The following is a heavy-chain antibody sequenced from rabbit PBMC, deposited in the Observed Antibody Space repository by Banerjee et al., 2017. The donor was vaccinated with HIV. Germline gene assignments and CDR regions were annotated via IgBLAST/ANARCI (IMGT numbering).Heavy chain of an antibody. J-gene: IGHJ6*01. CDR3: ARDRYGSGSVDHDL. V-gene: IGHV1S45*01. Sequence: QEQLKETGGGLVQPGGSLILSCKASGFDFSSYYMSWVRQAPGKGLEWIGIIDAGSGSAYYASWVNGRFTISKASSTTVTPQMTSLTAADTATYFCARDRYGSGSVDHDLWGPGTLVTVS. CDR2: IDAGSGSA. CDR1: GFDFSSYYM. D-gene: IGHD5-1*01.